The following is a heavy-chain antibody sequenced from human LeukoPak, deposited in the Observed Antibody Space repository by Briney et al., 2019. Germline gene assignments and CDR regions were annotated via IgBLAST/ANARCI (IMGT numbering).Heavy chain of an antibody. D-gene: IGHD3-10*01. CDR3: AREFYGSGSYYNYFDY. J-gene: IGHJ4*02. CDR1: GGSISSYY. V-gene: IGHV4-59*01. CDR2: IYYSGST. Sequence: SETLSLTCTVSGGSISSYYWSWIRQPPGKGLEWIGNIYYSGSTNYNPSLKSRVTISVDTSKNQFSLKLSSVTAADTAVYYCAREFYGSGSYYNYFDYWGQGTLVTVSS.